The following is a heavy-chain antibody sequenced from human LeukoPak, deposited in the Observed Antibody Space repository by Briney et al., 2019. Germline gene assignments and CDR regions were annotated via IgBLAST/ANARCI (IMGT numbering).Heavy chain of an antibody. CDR1: GFTVSNNY. J-gene: IGHJ4*02. CDR2: IYSDGST. CDR3: ARAPFYYDSSGYPYFDG. V-gene: IGHV3-53*01. Sequence: PGGFLRLSCAASGFTVSNNYMSWVRQAPGKGLEWVSVIYSDGSTYYADSVKGRFTISRDNSKNTLYLQMNSLRAEDTALYYCARAPFYYDSSGYPYFDGWGQGTLVTVSS. D-gene: IGHD3-22*01.